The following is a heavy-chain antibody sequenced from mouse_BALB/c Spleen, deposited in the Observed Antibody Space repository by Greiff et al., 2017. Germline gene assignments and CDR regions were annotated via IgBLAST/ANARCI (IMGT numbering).Heavy chain of an antibody. V-gene: IGHV5-9-3*01. J-gene: IGHJ1*01. CDR1: GFTFSSYA. CDR3: ARDRYDVDWYFDV. CDR2: ISSGGSYT. Sequence: EVQLVESGGGLVKPGGSLKLSCAASGFTFSSYAMSWVRQTPEKRLEWVATISSGGSYTYYPDSVKGRFTISRDNAKNTLYLQMSSLRSEDTAMYYCARDRYDVDWYFDVWGAGTTVTVSS. D-gene: IGHD2-14*01.